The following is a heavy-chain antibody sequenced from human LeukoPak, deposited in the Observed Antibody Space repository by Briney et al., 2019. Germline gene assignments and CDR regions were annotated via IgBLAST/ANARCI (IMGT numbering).Heavy chain of an antibody. V-gene: IGHV1-46*01. CDR2: INPSGGST. Sequence: ASVKVSCKASGYTFTSYYMHWVRQAPGQGLEWMGIINPSGGSTSYAQKFRGRVTMTRDTSTSTVYMELSSLRSEDTAVYYCARDSAAAGTDYWGQGTLVTVSS. D-gene: IGHD6-13*01. CDR1: GYTFTSYY. CDR3: ARDSAAAGTDY. J-gene: IGHJ4*02.